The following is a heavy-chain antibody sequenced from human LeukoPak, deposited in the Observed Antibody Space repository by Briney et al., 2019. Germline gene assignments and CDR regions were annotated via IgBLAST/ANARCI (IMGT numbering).Heavy chain of an antibody. CDR3: ARARRDGYNFYYYGMDV. Sequence: PSETLSLTCTVSGGSVSSYYWSWIRQPPGKGLEWIGYIYYSGSTNYNPSLKSRVTISVDTPKNQFSLKLSSVTAADTAVYYCARARRDGYNFYYYGMDVWGQGTTVTVSS. CDR2: IYYSGST. V-gene: IGHV4-59*02. CDR1: GGSVSSYY. J-gene: IGHJ6*02. D-gene: IGHD5-24*01.